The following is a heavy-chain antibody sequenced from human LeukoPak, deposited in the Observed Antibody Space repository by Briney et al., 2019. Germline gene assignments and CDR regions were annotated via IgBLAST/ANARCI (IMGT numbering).Heavy chain of an antibody. Sequence: ASVKVSCKASGGTFSSYAISWVRQAPGQGLEWMGGIIPIFGTASYAQKFQGRVTITTDESTSTAYMELSSLRSEDTAVYYCARVVSEWRYCSSTSCYDGWFDPWGQGTLVTVSS. V-gene: IGHV1-69*05. D-gene: IGHD2-2*01. CDR2: IIPIFGTA. CDR3: ARVVSEWRYCSSTSCYDGWFDP. CDR1: GGTFSSYA. J-gene: IGHJ5*02.